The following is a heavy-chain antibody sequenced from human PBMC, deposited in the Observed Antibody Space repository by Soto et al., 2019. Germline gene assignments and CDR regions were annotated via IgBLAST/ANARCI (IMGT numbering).Heavy chain of an antibody. CDR2: ISSSSSTI. D-gene: IGHD2-21*02. Sequence: PGGSLRLSCAASGLTFGSYSMNWVRQAPGKGLEWVSYISSSSSTIYYADSVKGRFTISRDNAKNSLYLQMNSLRDEDTAVYYCARADALGGNSGQAWGQGTLLTVSS. V-gene: IGHV3-48*02. CDR1: GLTFGSYS. J-gene: IGHJ4*02. CDR3: ARADALGGNSGQA.